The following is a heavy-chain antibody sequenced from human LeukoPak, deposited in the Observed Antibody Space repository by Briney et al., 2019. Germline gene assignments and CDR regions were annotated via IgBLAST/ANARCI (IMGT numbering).Heavy chain of an antibody. Sequence: PGGSLRLSCAASGFTFSSYGMHWVRQAPGKGLEWVAVIWYDGSNKYYADSVKGRFTISRDNSKNTLYLQMNSLRAEGTAVYYCARGLTGTTPWFDPWGQGTLVTVSS. CDR3: ARGLTGTTPWFDP. CDR2: IWYDGSNK. D-gene: IGHD1-7*01. J-gene: IGHJ5*02. CDR1: GFTFSSYG. V-gene: IGHV3-33*01.